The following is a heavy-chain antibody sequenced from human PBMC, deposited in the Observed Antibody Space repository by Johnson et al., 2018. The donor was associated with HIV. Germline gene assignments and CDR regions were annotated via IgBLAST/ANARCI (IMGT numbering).Heavy chain of an antibody. CDR3: ARDPLAYDNFWSGSLHAFDI. D-gene: IGHD3-3*01. CDR2: IKEDGSEK. CDR1: GFTFSSHW. V-gene: IGHV3-7*01. Sequence: VQLVESGGALVQPGGSLRLSCAASGFTFSSHWMNWVRQAPGKGLEWVANIKEDGSEKKYVDSVKGRFPISRDNAKNSLYLQRNSLRGEDTAVYYCARDPLAYDNFWSGSLHAFDIWGQGTKVTVSS. J-gene: IGHJ3*02.